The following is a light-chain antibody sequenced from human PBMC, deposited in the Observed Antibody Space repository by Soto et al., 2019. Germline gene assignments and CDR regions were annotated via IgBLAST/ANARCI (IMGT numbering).Light chain of an antibody. CDR2: EVS. Sequence: QSALTQPASVSGSPGQSITISCTGTSSDVGGYNYVSWYQQHPGKAPKLMIYEVSNRPSGVSNRFSGSKSGNTASLTISGLQAEDEADYYCSSYTSSQRVFGTGTKVTV. J-gene: IGLJ1*01. V-gene: IGLV2-14*01. CDR3: SSYTSSQRV. CDR1: SSDVGGYNY.